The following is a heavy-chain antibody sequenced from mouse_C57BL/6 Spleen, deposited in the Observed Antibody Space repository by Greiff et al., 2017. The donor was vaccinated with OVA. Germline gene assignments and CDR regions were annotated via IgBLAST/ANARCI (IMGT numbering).Heavy chain of an antibody. J-gene: IGHJ3*01. CDR3: ARHEEAYYSNLEDSNFSFAY. Sequence: QVQLKQSGAELVKPGASVKLSCKASGYTFTEYTIHWVKQRSGQGLEWIGWFYPGSGSIKYNEKFKDKATLTADKSSSTVYMELSRLTSEDSAVYFCARHEEAYYSNLEDSNFSFAYWGQGTLVTVSA. V-gene: IGHV1-62-2*01. D-gene: IGHD2-5*01. CDR2: FYPGSGSI. CDR1: GYTFTEYT.